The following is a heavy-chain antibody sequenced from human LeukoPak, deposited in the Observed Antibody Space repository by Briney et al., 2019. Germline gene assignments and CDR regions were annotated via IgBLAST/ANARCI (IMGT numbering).Heavy chain of an antibody. Sequence: GGSLRLSCAASGFTFSSYTMNWVRQAPGKGLEWVSSIRSTSSYIYYADSVKGRFTISRDNAKNSLYLQMNSLRAEDTAVYYCARDRGFDFWGQGTLVTVSS. CDR1: GFTFSSYT. V-gene: IGHV3-21*01. J-gene: IGHJ4*02. CDR3: ARDRGFDF. D-gene: IGHD3-10*01. CDR2: IRSTSSYI.